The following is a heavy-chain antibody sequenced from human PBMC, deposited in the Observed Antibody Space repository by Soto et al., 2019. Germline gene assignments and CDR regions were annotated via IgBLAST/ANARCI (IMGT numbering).Heavy chain of an antibody. CDR1: GGSISSGGYY. CDR2: IYYSGST. D-gene: IGHD6-13*01. J-gene: IGHJ4*02. CDR3: ARSFAVAAAGPFDY. Sequence: QVQLQESGPGLVKPSQTLSLTCTVSGGSISSGGYYWSWIRQHPGKGLEWIGYIYYSGSTYYNPPLKTPVTISVDTSKNLFSLKLSSVPAAATAVYYCARSFAVAAAGPFDYWGQGTLVTVSS. V-gene: IGHV4-31*01.